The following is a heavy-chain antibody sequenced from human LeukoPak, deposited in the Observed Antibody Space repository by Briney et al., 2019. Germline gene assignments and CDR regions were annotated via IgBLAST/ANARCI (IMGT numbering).Heavy chain of an antibody. V-gene: IGHV3-48*03. Sequence: PGGSLRLSCAASGFTFSSYEMHWVRRAPGGGLEWVSYISTSASTIYYADSVKGRLTISRENAKNSLYLQMNSLRAEDTAVYYCARERGYYDNRLDYWGQGTLVTVSS. J-gene: IGHJ4*02. CDR2: ISTSASTI. D-gene: IGHD3-22*01. CDR3: ARERGYYDNRLDY. CDR1: GFTFSSYE.